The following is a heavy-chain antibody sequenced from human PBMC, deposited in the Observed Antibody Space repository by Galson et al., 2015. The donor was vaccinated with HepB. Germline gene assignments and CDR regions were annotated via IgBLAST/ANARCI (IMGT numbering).Heavy chain of an antibody. Sequence: QSGAEVKKPGESLRISCKGSGYSFTSYWISWVRQMPGKGLEWMGRIDPSDSYTNYSPSFQGHVTIPADKSISTAYLQWSSLKASDTAMYYCARVDSTGYYPQNWFDPWGQGTLVTVSS. V-gene: IGHV5-10-1*01. J-gene: IGHJ5*02. CDR2: IDPSDSYT. CDR3: ARVDSTGYYPQNWFDP. CDR1: GYSFTSYW. D-gene: IGHD3-22*01.